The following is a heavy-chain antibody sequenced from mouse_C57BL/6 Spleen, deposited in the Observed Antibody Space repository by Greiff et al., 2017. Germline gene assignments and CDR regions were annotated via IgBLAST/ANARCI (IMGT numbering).Heavy chain of an antibody. V-gene: IGHV1-82*01. CDR2: IYPGDGDT. J-gene: IGHJ2*01. Sequence: VQLKESGPELVKPGASVKISCKASGYAFSSSWMNWVKQRPGKGLEWIGRIYPGDGDTNYNGKFKGKATLTADKSSSTAYMQLSSLTSDDSAVYVWSSDDYDPYWGQGTTLTVSS. D-gene: IGHD2-4*01. CDR1: GYAFSSSW. CDR3: SSDDYDPY.